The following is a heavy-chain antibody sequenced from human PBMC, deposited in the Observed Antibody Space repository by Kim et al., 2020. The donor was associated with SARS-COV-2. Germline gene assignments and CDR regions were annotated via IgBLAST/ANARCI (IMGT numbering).Heavy chain of an antibody. CDR2: IYSSGNT. V-gene: IGHV4-4*08. CDR1: GGSINNYY. D-gene: IGHD2-15*01. J-gene: IGHJ4*02. Sequence: SETLSLTCKVSGGSINNYYWNWIRQSPGKGLEWIGYIYSSGNTNYNPSLERRVTITVDTSRNQFSLSLTSVTAADTAVYYCARSLCSGGSCYYNRPFDYWGLGTLVTVSP. CDR3: ARSLCSGGSCYYNRPFDY.